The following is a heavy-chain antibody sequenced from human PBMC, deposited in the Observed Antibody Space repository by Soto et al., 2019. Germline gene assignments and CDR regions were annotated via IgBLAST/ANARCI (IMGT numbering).Heavy chain of an antibody. CDR2: ISYDGSNK. CDR1: GFTFSSYG. V-gene: IGHV3-30*18. CDR3: AKNLQELVVVTAHDY. J-gene: IGHJ4*02. D-gene: IGHD2-21*02. Sequence: GGSLRLSCAASGFTFSSYGMHWVRQAPGKGLEWVAVISYDGSNKYYADSVKGRFTISRDNSKNTLYLQMNSLGAEDTAVYYCAKNLQELVVVTAHDYWGQGTLVTVSS.